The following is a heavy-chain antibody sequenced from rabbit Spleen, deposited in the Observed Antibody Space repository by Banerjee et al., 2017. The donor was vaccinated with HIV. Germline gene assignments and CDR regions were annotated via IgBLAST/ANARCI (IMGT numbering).Heavy chain of an antibody. CDR3: ARDAVSSFSSYGMDL. V-gene: IGHV1S40*01. CDR2: IAGSSSGST. CDR1: GFSFSSSDY. D-gene: IGHD8-1*01. J-gene: IGHJ6*01. Sequence: QSLEESGGGLVQPEGSLALTCKASGFSFSSSDYICWVRQAPGKGLEWISCIAGSSSGSTYYASWATGRFPISKISSTTVTLQMTSLTAADTATYFCARDAVSSFSSYGMDLWGPGTLVTVS.